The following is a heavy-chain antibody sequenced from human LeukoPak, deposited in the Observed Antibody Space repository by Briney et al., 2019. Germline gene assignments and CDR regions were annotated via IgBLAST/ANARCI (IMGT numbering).Heavy chain of an antibody. V-gene: IGHV3-23*01. CDR2: ISGSGGST. CDR1: GFTFSSYA. Sequence: PGGSLRLSCAASGFTFSSYAMSWVRQAPGKGLEWVSAISGSGGSTYYADSVKGRFTISRDNSKNTLYLQMNSLRAEDTDVYYCAKDLSYGSLRYYFDYWGQGTLVTVSS. J-gene: IGHJ4*02. D-gene: IGHD2-15*01. CDR3: AKDLSYGSLRYYFDY.